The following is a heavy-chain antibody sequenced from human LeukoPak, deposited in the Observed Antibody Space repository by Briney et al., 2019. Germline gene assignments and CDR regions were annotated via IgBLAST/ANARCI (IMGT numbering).Heavy chain of an antibody. Sequence: SETLSLTCTVSGGSISSYYWSWIRQPPGKGLEWIGYIYYSGSTNYNASLKSRVTISVDTSKNQFSLKLSSVTAADTAVYYCATGSSSWYQANWGQGTLVTVSS. CDR3: ATGSSSWYQAN. CDR1: GGSISSYY. CDR2: IYYSGST. J-gene: IGHJ4*02. V-gene: IGHV4-59*01. D-gene: IGHD6-13*01.